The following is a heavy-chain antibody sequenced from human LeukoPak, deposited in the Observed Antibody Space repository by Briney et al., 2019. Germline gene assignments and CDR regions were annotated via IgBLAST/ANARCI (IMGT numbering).Heavy chain of an antibody. V-gene: IGHV3-9*03. Sequence: VRPLRLSCEASGCTFDDYAMHWVRQAPGKGLEWVSGITWNSGSIGYADSVKGRFTISRDNAKNSLYLQMNSLRAEDMALYYCAKAAPKYDFYYYSYMDVWGKGTTVTVSS. J-gene: IGHJ6*03. CDR3: AKAAPKYDFYYYSYMDV. CDR2: ITWNSGSI. CDR1: GCTFDDYA.